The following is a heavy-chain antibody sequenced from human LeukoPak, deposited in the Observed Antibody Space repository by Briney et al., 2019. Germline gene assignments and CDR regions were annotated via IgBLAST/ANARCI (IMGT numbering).Heavy chain of an antibody. V-gene: IGHV4-59*12. Sequence: PSETLSLTCTVSGGSISGYYWSWIRQPPGKGLEWIGFIHDSGNTYYNASLKSRVTISVDTSKNQFSLNLTSVTAADTAVYYCAKGELELDYWGQGILVTVSS. D-gene: IGHD1-1*01. CDR1: GGSISGYY. J-gene: IGHJ4*02. CDR3: AKGELELDY. CDR2: IHDSGNT.